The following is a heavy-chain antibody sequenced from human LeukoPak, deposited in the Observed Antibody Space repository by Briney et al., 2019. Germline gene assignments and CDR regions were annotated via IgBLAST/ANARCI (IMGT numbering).Heavy chain of an antibody. CDR1: GFTFSDYY. D-gene: IGHD3-10*01. CDR3: ARGRSITLLRGVAMSDGFDI. CDR2: TDTSGRYV. V-gene: IGHV3-11*04. Sequence: GGSLRLSCAASGFTFSDYYMSWIRQAPGKGLEWVSFTDTSGRYVYYGDSVKGRFTISRDNAKNLLFLQMNGLRAEDTALYYCARGRSITLLRGVAMSDGFDIWGQGAMVAVSS. J-gene: IGHJ3*02.